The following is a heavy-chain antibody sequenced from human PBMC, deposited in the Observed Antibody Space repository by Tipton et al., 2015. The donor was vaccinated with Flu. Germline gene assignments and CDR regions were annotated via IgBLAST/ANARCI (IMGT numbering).Heavy chain of an antibody. CDR1: GDSIGSPYF. Sequence: TLSLTCSVSGDSIGSPYFWGWIRQPPGKGLEWIGNVHQTGSTYYNPSLRSRITITVDRPKNHFSLRLTSVTAADTAVYFCARDNLAYCSSGDCNTPRTFNIWGQGTMVTVSS. D-gene: IGHD2-15*01. V-gene: IGHV4-38-2*02. CDR3: ARDNLAYCSSGDCNTPRTFNI. J-gene: IGHJ3*02. CDR2: VHQTGST.